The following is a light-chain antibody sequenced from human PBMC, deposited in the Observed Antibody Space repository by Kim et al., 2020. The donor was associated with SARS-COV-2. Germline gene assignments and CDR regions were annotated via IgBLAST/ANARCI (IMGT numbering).Light chain of an antibody. CDR1: SLRNYY. J-gene: IGLJ2*01. Sequence: SSELTQDPAVSVALGQTVRITCQGDSLRNYYINWYQQKPGQAPVLVIYNKKDRPSGIPDRFSGSNSGNTASLTITGTQAEDEAAYYCNSWDSSGDHLFGG. CDR2: NKK. V-gene: IGLV3-19*01. CDR3: NSWDSSGDHL.